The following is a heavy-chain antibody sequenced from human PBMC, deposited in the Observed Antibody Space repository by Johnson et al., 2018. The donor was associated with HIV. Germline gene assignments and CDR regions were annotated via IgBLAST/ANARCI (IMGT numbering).Heavy chain of an antibody. CDR3: ARSRIGTFDAFDI. CDR2: ISYDGSNK. V-gene: IGHV3-30-3*01. J-gene: IGHJ3*02. D-gene: IGHD1-1*01. CDR1: GFTFSSYA. Sequence: QVQLVESGGGVVQPGRSLRLSCAASGFTFSSYAMHWVRQAPCKGLEWVAVISYDGSNKYYADSVKGRFTISRDNAKNSLYLQMNSLRAEDTAVYYCARSRIGTFDAFDIWGQGTIVTVSS.